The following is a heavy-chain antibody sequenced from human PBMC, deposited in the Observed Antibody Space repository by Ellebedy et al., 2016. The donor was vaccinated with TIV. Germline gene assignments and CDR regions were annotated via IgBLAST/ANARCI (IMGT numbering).Heavy chain of an antibody. V-gene: IGHV3-48*03. CDR2: VTSGGGTM. CDR1: GFSFSSYE. CDR3: ASLRVRNNYADY. D-gene: IGHD2/OR15-2a*01. J-gene: IGHJ4*02. Sequence: PGGSLRLSCRASGFSFSSYEMNWVRQAPGKGLEWLSYVTSGGGTMYYADSVRGRFTISRDNARYSLHLQMDSLRAEDTAVYYCASLRVRNNYADYWGQGTLVTVSS.